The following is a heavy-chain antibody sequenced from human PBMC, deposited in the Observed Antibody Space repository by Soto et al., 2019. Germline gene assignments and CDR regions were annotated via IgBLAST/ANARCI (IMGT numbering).Heavy chain of an antibody. CDR3: TRDGSRDSSARGWFDP. V-gene: IGHV3-21*01. CDR2: ISSNSAYI. D-gene: IGHD6-13*01. CDR1: GFTFRSFT. J-gene: IGHJ5*02. Sequence: PGGSLRLSCAASGFTFRSFTMNWDRQAPGKGLEWVSTISSNSAYIYYTDALRGRFTISRDNAKNSLHLQMNSLRAEDTAVYYCTRDGSRDSSARGWFDPWGPGTLVTVS.